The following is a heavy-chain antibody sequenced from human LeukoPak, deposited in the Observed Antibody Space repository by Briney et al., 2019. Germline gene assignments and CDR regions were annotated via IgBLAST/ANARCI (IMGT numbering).Heavy chain of an antibody. CDR2: INPSGGT. D-gene: IGHD6-13*01. CDR1: GYTFSMYN. CDR3: AREGVAGTGLDY. V-gene: IGHV1-46*01. J-gene: IGHJ4*02. Sequence: ASVKVSCKASGYTFSMYNMHWVRQAPGQWLEWMGIINPSGGTSYAQKLQGRITMTRDTSTSTLYMELSSLRSEDTAVYYCAREGVAGTGLDYWGQGTLVTVSS.